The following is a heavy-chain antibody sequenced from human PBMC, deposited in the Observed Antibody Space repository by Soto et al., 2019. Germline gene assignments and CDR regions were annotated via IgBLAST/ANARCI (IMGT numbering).Heavy chain of an antibody. V-gene: IGHV3-48*02. D-gene: IGHD7-27*01. CDR3: ARAVTWGFDV. CDR2: ISRSSTGI. J-gene: IGHJ6*02. Sequence: EVQLVESGGGLVQPGGSLRLSCAASGFTFSLYSMSWVRKAPGKGLEWVSYISRSSTGIHYADSVKGRFTISRDDATNSIHLQMNSLRDGDTAVYYCARAVTWGFDVWGQGTTVSISS. CDR1: GFTFSLYS.